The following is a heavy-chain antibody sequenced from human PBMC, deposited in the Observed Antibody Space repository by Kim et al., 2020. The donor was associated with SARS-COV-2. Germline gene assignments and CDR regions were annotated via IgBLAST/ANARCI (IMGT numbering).Heavy chain of an antibody. CDR1: GYTFTSSV. J-gene: IGHJ6*01. D-gene: IGHD3-9*01. CDR3: ASTDILIGHNNYYYGMDV. CDR2: IYAGNGNT. Sequence: ASVKVSCKDSGYTFTSSVTHWVRQAPGQRLEWMGWIYAGNGNTKYSQKFQGRVTISRDTSASTAYMELSSLRSEDTAVYYCASTDILIGHNNYYYGMDVW. V-gene: IGHV1-3*01.